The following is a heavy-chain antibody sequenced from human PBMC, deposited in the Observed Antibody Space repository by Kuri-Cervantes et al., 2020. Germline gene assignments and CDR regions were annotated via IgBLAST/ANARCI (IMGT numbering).Heavy chain of an antibody. D-gene: IGHD6-19*01. V-gene: IGHV4-34*01. J-gene: IGHJ4*02. CDR3: ARVQRGSGWYYFDY. CDR1: GGSFSGYF. Sequence: ESLKISCAVYGGSFSGYFWSWIRQPPGKGLGWIGEINHSGSTDYNPSLKSRVTISVDTSKNQFSLKLSSVTAADTAVYYCARVQRGSGWYYFDYWGQGTLVTVSS. CDR2: INHSGST.